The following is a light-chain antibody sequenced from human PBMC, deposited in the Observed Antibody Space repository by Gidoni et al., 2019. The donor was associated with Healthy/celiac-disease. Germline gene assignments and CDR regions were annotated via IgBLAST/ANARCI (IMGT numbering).Light chain of an antibody. Sequence: ETVMTQSPATLSVSPGERATLSCRASQSVSSNLAWYQQKPGQAPRRLLHGASTRATGIPARFSGSGSGTEFTLTISSLQSEDFAVYYCQQYNNWPPLTFGGGTKVEIK. V-gene: IGKV3-15*01. CDR1: QSVSSN. J-gene: IGKJ4*01. CDR3: QQYNNWPPLT. CDR2: GAS.